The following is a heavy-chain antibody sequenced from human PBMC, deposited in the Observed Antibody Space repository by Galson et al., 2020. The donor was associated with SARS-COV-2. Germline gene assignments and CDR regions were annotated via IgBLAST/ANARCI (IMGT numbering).Heavy chain of an antibody. CDR1: GFTFSSYA. CDR2: ISSSGSTI. J-gene: IGHJ3*02. V-gene: IGHV3-48*03. D-gene: IGHD3-3*01. Sequence: GGSLRLSCAASGFTFSSYAMNWVRQAPGKGLEWVSYISSSGSTIYYADSVKGRFTISRDNAKNSLYLQMNSLRAEDTAVYYYARGDFWSGLYAFDIWGQGTMVTVSS. CDR3: ARGDFWSGLYAFDI.